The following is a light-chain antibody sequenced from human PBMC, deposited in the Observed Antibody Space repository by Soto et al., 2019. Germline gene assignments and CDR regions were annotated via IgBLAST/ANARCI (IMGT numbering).Light chain of an antibody. Sequence: QSVLAQPASVSGSPGQSITISCSDVGSFLLVSWYQQRPGKAPQLIIYEGNKRPSGISNRFSGFKSGNTASLTVSGLQAEDEADYYCCSYAGSGTFYVFGSGTNFTVL. CDR3: CSYAGSGTFYV. V-gene: IGLV2-23*01. CDR1: DVGSFLL. J-gene: IGLJ1*01. CDR2: EGN.